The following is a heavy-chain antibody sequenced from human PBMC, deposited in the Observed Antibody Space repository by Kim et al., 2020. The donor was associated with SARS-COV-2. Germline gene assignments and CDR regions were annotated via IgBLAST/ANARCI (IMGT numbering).Heavy chain of an antibody. Sequence: SVKVSCKASGFTFTSSAVQWVRQARGQRLEWIGWIVVGSGNTNYAQKFQERVTITRDMSTSTAYMELSSLRSEDTAVYYCAAVSTTVVADEDYYYYGMDVWGQGTTVTVSS. V-gene: IGHV1-58*01. CDR3: AAVSTTVVADEDYYYYGMDV. CDR2: IVVGSGNT. D-gene: IGHD2-15*01. J-gene: IGHJ6*02. CDR1: GFTFTSSA.